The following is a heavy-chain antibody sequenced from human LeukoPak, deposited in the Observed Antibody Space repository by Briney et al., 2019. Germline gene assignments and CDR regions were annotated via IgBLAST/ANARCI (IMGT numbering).Heavy chain of an antibody. CDR3: ARNLIPEQLVLNF. CDR1: GGSISNYY. Sequence: SETLSLTCSVSGGSISNYYWSWIRQPPGKGLEWIGYIHYSGSTNYNRSLKSRVTISVDTSKNQFSLKLSSVTAADTAVYYCARNLIPEQLVLNFWGQGTLVTVSS. V-gene: IGHV4-59*01. J-gene: IGHJ4*02. CDR2: IHYSGST. D-gene: IGHD6-13*01.